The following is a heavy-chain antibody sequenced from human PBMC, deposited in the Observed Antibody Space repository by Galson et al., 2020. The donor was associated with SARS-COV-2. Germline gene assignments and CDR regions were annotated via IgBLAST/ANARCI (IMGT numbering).Heavy chain of an antibody. J-gene: IGHJ6*03. CDR3: ARGKVVPAATSYYYYYYMDV. CDR1: GFTFSSYD. D-gene: IGHD2-2*01. V-gene: IGHV3-13*05. Sequence: GESLKISCAASGFTFSSYDMHWVRQATGKGLEWVSAIGTAGDPYYPGSVKGRFTISRENAKNSLYLQMNSLRAGDTAVYYCARGKVVPAATSYYYYYYMDVWGKGTTVTVSS. CDR2: IGTAGDP.